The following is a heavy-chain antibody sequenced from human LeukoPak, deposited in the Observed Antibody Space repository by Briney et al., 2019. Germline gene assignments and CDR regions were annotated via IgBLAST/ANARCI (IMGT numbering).Heavy chain of an antibody. D-gene: IGHD2-21*02. CDR2: IYYGGST. V-gene: IGHV3-66*01. Sequence: GGSLRLSCAASGFTVSSNSMSWVRQTPGKGLELVSVIYYGGSTFYADSVQGRVSMSRDNSKNILYLQINNLRAEDSAVYYCARVAKDCGGDCFSDYWGQGTLVTVSS. CDR1: GFTVSSNS. J-gene: IGHJ4*02. CDR3: ARVAKDCGGDCFSDY.